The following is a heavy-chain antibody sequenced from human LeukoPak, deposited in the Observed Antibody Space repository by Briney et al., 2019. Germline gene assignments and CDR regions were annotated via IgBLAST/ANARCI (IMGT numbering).Heavy chain of an antibody. D-gene: IGHD6-13*01. CDR2: ISSSGSTI. J-gene: IGHJ5*02. V-gene: IGHV3-48*03. Sequence: GGSLRLSCAASGFTFSSYEMNWVRQAPGKGLEWVSYISSSGSTIYYADSVKGRFTISRDNAKNSLYLQMNSLRAEDTAVYYCASGRSSWKPRRWFDPWGQGTLVTVSS. CDR1: GFTFSSYE. CDR3: ASGRSSWKPRRWFDP.